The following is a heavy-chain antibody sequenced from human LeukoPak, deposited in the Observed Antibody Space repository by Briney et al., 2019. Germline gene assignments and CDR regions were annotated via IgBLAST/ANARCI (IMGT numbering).Heavy chain of an antibody. CDR3: ARAAGYGDYKCFDY. J-gene: IGHJ4*02. Sequence: KPGGSLRLSCAASGFTFSSESMNWVRQAPGKGLEWVSSISSSSDYIYYADSVKGRFTISRDNAKNSLSLQMNGLRAEDTAVYYCARAAGYGDYKCFDYWGQGTL. CDR1: GFTFSSES. D-gene: IGHD4-17*01. V-gene: IGHV3-21*01. CDR2: ISSSSDYI.